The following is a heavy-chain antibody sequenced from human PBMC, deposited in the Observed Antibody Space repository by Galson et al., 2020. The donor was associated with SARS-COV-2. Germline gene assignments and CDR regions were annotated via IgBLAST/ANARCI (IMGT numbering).Heavy chain of an antibody. D-gene: IGHD3-10*01. V-gene: IGHV4-39*01. CDR2: IYYGGST. CDR3: ATQNRAYWSVDL. J-gene: IGHJ2*01. CDR1: GGSISSSSYY. Sequence: SETLSLTCTVSGGSISSSSYYWGWIRQPPGKGLEWIGSIYYGGSTYYNPSLKSRVTISVDTSKNQFSLRLSSVSAADSAVYYCATQNRAYWSVDLWGRGTLVTVSS.